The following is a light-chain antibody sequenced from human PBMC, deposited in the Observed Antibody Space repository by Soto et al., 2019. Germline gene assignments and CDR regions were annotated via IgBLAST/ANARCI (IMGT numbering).Light chain of an antibody. CDR2: GAS. Sequence: EIAMTQSPATLSVSPGERVTLSCRASQSVSSNLAWYQQKPGQAPRLLIYGASTRATGIPARFSGSGSGTEFTLTISSLRSEDFVVYYCQQYNNWPRTFGQGTKV. CDR3: QQYNNWPRT. V-gene: IGKV3-15*01. J-gene: IGKJ1*01. CDR1: QSVSSN.